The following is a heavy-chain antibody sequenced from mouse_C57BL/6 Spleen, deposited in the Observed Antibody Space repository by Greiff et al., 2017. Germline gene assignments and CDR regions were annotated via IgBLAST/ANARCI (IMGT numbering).Heavy chain of an antibody. Sequence: QVQLQQPGAELVKPGASVKLSCKASGYTFTSYWMHWVKQRPGQGLEWIGMIHPNSGSTNYNEKFKSKATLTVDKSSSTAYMQRSSLTSEDSAVYYCARDYGPYYFDYWGQGTTLTVSS. CDR3: ARDYGPYYFDY. J-gene: IGHJ2*01. CDR2: IHPNSGST. V-gene: IGHV1-64*01. D-gene: IGHD1-1*01. CDR1: GYTFTSYW.